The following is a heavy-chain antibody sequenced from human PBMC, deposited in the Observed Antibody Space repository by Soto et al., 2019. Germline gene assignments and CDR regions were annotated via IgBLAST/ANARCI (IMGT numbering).Heavy chain of an antibody. V-gene: IGHV1-69*13. CDR2: IIPIFGTA. CDR1: GGTFSSYA. D-gene: IGHD5-18*01. Sequence: ASVKVSCKASGGTFSSYAISWVRQAPGQGLEWMGGIIPIFGTANYAQKFQGRVTITADESTSTAYMELSSLRSEDTAVYYCARGGFGRGYSYGPFDYWGQGTLVTVSS. CDR3: ARGGFGRGYSYGPFDY. J-gene: IGHJ4*02.